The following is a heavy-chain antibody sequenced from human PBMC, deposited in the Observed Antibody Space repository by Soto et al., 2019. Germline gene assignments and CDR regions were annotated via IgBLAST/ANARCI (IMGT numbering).Heavy chain of an antibody. CDR1: GFTFSSYG. Sequence: SVGSLRLSCAASGFTFSSYGMHWVRQAPGKGLEWVAVISYDGSNKYYADSVKGRFAISRDNSKNTLYLQMNSLRAEDTAVYYCAKGDLYYYYGMDVWGQGTTVTV. V-gene: IGHV3-30*18. CDR3: AKGDLYYYYGMDV. J-gene: IGHJ6*02. D-gene: IGHD2-21*02. CDR2: ISYDGSNK.